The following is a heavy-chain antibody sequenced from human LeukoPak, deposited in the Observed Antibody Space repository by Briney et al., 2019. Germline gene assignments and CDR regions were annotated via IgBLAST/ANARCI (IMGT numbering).Heavy chain of an antibody. Sequence: PGRSLRLSCAASGFTFFTYAMHWVRRAPGKGLEWVAVISYDGSDKHYADSVEGRFTTSRDNSKDTLYLQMNSLRAEDTAVYYCVRDQYYYDTSGYPDAFDIWGQGTMVTVSS. CDR2: ISYDGSDK. D-gene: IGHD3-22*01. CDR3: VRDQYYYDTSGYPDAFDI. V-gene: IGHV3-30*04. CDR1: GFTFFTYA. J-gene: IGHJ3*02.